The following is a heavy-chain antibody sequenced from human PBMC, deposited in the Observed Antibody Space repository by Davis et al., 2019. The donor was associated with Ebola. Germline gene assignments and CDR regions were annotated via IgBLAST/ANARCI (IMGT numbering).Heavy chain of an antibody. CDR3: ARVGQNVDFDGMDV. CDR2: INHSGST. V-gene: IGHV4-34*01. CDR1: GFTFSSYS. Sequence: ESLKISCAASGFTFSSYSMNWVRQPPGKGLEWIGEINHSGSTNYNPSLKSRVTISVDTSKNQFSLKLSSVTAEDTAVYYCARVGQNVDFDGMDVWGQGTTVTVSS. J-gene: IGHJ6*02. D-gene: IGHD5-12*01.